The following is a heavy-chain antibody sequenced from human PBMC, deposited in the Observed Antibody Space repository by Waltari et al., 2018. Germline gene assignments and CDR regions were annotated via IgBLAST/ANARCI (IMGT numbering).Heavy chain of an antibody. V-gene: IGHV1-2*02. CDR2: INPDSGDT. Sequence: QVQLLQSGADVKNPGTSVKVSCKAFGYPFTAFNIHWVRQAPGQGLQWMGWINPDSGDTKYVQKFEGRVTMTTDTFSNTVYMELNSLRSDDTAVYYCARPGDFAAFEFWGQGTTVIVSS. D-gene: IGHD3-10*01. CDR1: GYPFTAFN. J-gene: IGHJ3*01. CDR3: ARPGDFAAFEF.